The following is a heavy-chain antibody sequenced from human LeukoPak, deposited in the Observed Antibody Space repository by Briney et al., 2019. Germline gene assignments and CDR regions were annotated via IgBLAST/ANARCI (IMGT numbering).Heavy chain of an antibody. D-gene: IGHD4-17*01. CDR1: GFTLSSYA. CDR3: ARRSVSRCFDL. J-gene: IGHJ2*01. CDR2: ISIGGNG. Sequence: GGSLRLSCAASGFTLSSYATSWVRQAPGKGLEWVSAISIGGNGYYADSVKGRFTIPRDNSKNTLDLQMNSLRAEDTAVYYCARRSVSRCFDLWGRGTLITVSS. V-gene: IGHV3-23*01.